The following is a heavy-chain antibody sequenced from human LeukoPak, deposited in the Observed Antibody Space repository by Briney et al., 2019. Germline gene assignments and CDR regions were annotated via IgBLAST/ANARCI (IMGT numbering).Heavy chain of an antibody. CDR2: IYYSGST. CDR1: GGSISSGDYY. CDR3: ARALYSMTTVTTEYWFDY. V-gene: IGHV4-30-4*01. Sequence: SQTLSLTCTVSGGSISSGDYYWSWIRQPPGKGLEWIGYIYYSGSTYYNPSLQSRVIISVDTSKNQFSLKLTSVTAADTAVYYCARALYSMTTVTTEYWFDYWGQGTLVTVSS. D-gene: IGHD4-17*01. J-gene: IGHJ4*02.